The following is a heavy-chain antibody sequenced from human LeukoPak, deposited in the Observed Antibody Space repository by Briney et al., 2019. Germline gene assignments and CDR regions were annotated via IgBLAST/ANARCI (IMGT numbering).Heavy chain of an antibody. CDR1: GFSFSNHY. D-gene: IGHD6-19*01. Sequence: PGGSLRLSCAASGFSFSNHYMRWIRRAPGKGLVWVANINEDGSNKWQLGSVKGRFTVSRDNARNALYLQMNSLRVEDTAVYYCTRVIVAVPGYFDYFDFWGQGALVTVSS. V-gene: IGHV3-7*01. CDR3: TRVIVAVPGYFDYFDF. J-gene: IGHJ4*02. CDR2: INEDGSNK.